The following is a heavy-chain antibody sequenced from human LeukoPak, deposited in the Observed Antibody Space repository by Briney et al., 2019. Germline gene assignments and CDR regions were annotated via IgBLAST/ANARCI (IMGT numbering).Heavy chain of an antibody. V-gene: IGHV3-30*03. CDR1: GVTFSSYG. CDR2: ISSDGNDK. Sequence: GGSLRLSCAASGVTFSSYGMPWVRQAPGKGLEWVALISSDGNDKLYGDSVKGRFPISRDDSKSTLYLQMNSLRAEDTAVYYCTTKVIRGNSGDDYDDWGQGTLVTVSS. D-gene: IGHD5-12*01. J-gene: IGHJ4*02. CDR3: TTKVIRGNSGDDYDD.